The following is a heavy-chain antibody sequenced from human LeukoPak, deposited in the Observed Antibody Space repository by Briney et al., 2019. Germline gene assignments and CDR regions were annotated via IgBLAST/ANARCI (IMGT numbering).Heavy chain of an antibody. CDR1: GFTFSSYW. V-gene: IGHV3-7*01. CDR3: ARDLSGVAGYTYGRGIDY. Sequence: GGSLRLSCAASGFTFSSYWMSWVRQAPGKGLEWVANIKKDGSEKYYVDSVKGRFTISRDNAKTSLYLQMNSLRAEDTAVYYCARDLSGVAGYTYGRGIDYWGQGTLVSVSS. CDR2: IKKDGSEK. J-gene: IGHJ4*02. D-gene: IGHD5-18*01.